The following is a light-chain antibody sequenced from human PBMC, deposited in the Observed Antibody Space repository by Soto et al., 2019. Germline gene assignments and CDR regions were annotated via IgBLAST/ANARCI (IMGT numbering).Light chain of an antibody. CDR3: QHRSNWPRT. Sequence: EIVLTQSPATLSLSPGERATLSCRASQSVSSFLAWYQQRPGQPPRLLIYDASNRAAGIPARFSGSGSGTDFTLTISSLEPEDFAVYYCQHRSNWPRTFGGGTKVEIK. J-gene: IGKJ4*01. V-gene: IGKV3-11*01. CDR1: QSVSSF. CDR2: DAS.